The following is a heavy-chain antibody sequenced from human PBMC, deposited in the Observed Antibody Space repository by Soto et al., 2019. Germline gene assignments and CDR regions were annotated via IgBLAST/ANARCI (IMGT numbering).Heavy chain of an antibody. CDR2: ISGSGGST. CDR1: GFTFSSYA. D-gene: IGHD6-19*01. Sequence: EVQLLESGGGLVQPGGSLRLSCAAPGFTFSSYAMSWVRQAPGKGLEWVSAISGSGGSTYYADSVKGRFTISRDNSKNTLYLQMNSLRAEDTAVYYCASHGLISYYYGMDVWGQGTTVTVSS. J-gene: IGHJ6*02. CDR3: ASHGLISYYYGMDV. V-gene: IGHV3-23*01.